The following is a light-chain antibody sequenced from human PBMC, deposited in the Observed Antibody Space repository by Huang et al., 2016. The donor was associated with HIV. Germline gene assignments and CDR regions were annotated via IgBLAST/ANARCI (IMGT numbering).Light chain of an antibody. Sequence: EIVMTQSPATLSLSPGERATLSCRASQRIGTNLAWYQQNPGQAPRLLIYGGSTRASGIPDRFSGSGSGTEFTLTIYSLQAEDVAVYYCQQYQVWPPATFGQGTRVEIK. J-gene: IGKJ1*01. CDR3: QQYQVWPPAT. V-gene: IGKV3-15*01. CDR2: GGS. CDR1: QRIGTN.